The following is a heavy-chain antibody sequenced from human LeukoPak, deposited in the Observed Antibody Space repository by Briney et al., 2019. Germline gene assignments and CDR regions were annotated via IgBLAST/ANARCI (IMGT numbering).Heavy chain of an antibody. CDR2: INPNSGGT. CDR3: ARDPWSGYYFSYYYYGMDV. Sequence: ASVKVSCKASGYTFTGYYMHWVRQAPGQGLEWMGWINPNSGGTNYAQKFQGRVTMIRDTSISTAYMELSRLRSDDTAVYYCARDPWSGYYFSYYYYGMDVWGQGTTVTVSS. D-gene: IGHD3-3*01. V-gene: IGHV1-2*02. J-gene: IGHJ6*02. CDR1: GYTFTGYY.